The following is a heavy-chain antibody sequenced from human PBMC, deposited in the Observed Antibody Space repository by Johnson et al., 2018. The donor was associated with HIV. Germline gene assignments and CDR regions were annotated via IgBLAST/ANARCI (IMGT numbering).Heavy chain of an antibody. D-gene: IGHD6-19*01. CDR1: GFTFSSYG. Sequence: QVLLVESGGGVVQPGGSLRLSCAASGFTFSSYGMHWVRQAPGKGLEWVAFIRYDGTNKYYAYSMKGRFTISRDNSKNTLYLQMSSLRPEDTAVYYCAKIGQWRERLDAFDVWGQGTMVTVSS. J-gene: IGHJ3*01. CDR2: IRYDGTNK. V-gene: IGHV3-30*02. CDR3: AKIGQWRERLDAFDV.